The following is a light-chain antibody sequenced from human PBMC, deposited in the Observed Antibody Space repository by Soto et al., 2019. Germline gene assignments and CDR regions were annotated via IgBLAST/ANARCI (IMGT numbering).Light chain of an antibody. CDR3: QQRNTWPWT. J-gene: IGKJ1*01. CDR2: DTY. V-gene: IGKV3-11*01. Sequence: EIVLTQSPATLSLSPGQRATLSCRASQSVSGDLAWFQQKPGQAPRLLIYDTYNGATGLPAGFIGSGSGTDFTLTSSSLEPEDFAVYYCQQRNTWPWTFGQGTKVEIK. CDR1: QSVSGD.